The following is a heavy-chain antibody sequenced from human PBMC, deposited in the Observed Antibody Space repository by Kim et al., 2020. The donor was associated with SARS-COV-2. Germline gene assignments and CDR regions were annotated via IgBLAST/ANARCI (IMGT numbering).Heavy chain of an antibody. CDR1: GFTFSSYA. CDR2: ISGSGGST. CDR3: AKGHRITMVRGVIPIFDY. J-gene: IGHJ4*02. V-gene: IGHV3-23*01. Sequence: GGSLRLSCAASGFTFSSYAMSWVRQAPGKGLEWVSAISGSGGSTYYADSVKGRFTISRDNSKNTLYLQMNSLRAEDTAVYYCAKGHRITMVRGVIPIFDYWGQGTLVTVSS. D-gene: IGHD3-10*01.